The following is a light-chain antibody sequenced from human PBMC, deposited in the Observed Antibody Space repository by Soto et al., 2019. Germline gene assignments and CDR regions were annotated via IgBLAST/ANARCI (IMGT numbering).Light chain of an antibody. CDR1: QDITSY. J-gene: IGKJ3*01. CDR2: DAS. CDR3: QQALSFPFT. V-gene: IGKV1-12*01. Sequence: DIQMTQSPSSLSASVGDRVTITCQASQDITSYLNWYQHKPGKAPKLLIYDASTLESGVPSRFSGSGSGTDYTLTISSLQPEDFASYYCQQALSFPFTFGPGTKVDIK.